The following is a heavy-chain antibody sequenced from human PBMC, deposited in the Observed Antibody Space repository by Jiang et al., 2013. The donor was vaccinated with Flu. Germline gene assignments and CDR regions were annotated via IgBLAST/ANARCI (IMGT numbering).Heavy chain of an antibody. CDR1: GDSVSSNSAA. J-gene: IGHJ5*02. V-gene: IGHV6-1*01. D-gene: IGHD6-19*01. Sequence: TSQTLSLTCAISGDSVSSNSAAWNWIRQSPSRGLEWLGRTYYRSKWYNDYAVSVKSRITINPDTSKNQFSLQLNSVTPEDTAVYYCARVEVGGPGIAVAGRGAWFDPWGQGTLVTVSS. CDR3: ARVEVGGPGIAVAGRGAWFDP. CDR2: TYYRSKWYN.